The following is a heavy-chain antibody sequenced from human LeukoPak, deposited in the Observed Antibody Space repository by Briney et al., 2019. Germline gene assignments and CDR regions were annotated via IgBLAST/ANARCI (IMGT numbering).Heavy chain of an antibody. D-gene: IGHD3-22*01. CDR1: GDSFINYW. V-gene: IGHV5-51*01. Sequence: PGESLKISCKGSGDSFINYWIGWVRQMPGKGLEWMGIIYPSNSDTLYNPSFQGQVTISVDKSISTAYLQWSSLQASDTAMYYCARLVDTGHYVTMIVVDTQRGAFDIWGQGTMVTVSS. CDR2: IYPSNSDT. J-gene: IGHJ3*02. CDR3: ARLVDTGHYVTMIVVDTQRGAFDI.